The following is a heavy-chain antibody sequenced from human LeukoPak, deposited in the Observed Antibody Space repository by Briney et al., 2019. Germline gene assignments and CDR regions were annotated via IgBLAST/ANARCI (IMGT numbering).Heavy chain of an antibody. J-gene: IGHJ4*02. CDR3: ARERVAVAGTCYFDY. D-gene: IGHD6-19*01. V-gene: IGHV4-59*12. CDR1: GGSTNNYY. Sequence: SETLSPTCIVSGGSTNNYYWSWIRQPPGKGLEWIGYIYNSGSTNYNPSLKSRVTISGDTSKNQFSLKLSSVTAADTAVYYCARERVAVAGTCYFDYWGQGTLVTVSS. CDR2: IYNSGST.